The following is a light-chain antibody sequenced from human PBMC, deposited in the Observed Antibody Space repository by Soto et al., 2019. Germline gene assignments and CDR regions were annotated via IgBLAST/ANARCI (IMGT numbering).Light chain of an antibody. CDR1: QSISNY. CDR3: QQSMSAPLT. J-gene: IGKJ4*01. Sequence: DIQMTQSPSSLSASVGDRVTITCRASQSISNYLNWYQQKLGEAPKLLIYAASSLQSGVPSRFSGSGSGTDFTLTISGLQPEDSASDFCQQSMSAPLTFGGGTKVEIK. CDR2: AAS. V-gene: IGKV1-39*01.